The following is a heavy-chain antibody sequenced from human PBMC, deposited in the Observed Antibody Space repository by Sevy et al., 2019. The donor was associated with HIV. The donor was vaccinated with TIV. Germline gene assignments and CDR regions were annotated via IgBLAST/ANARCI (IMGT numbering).Heavy chain of an antibody. J-gene: IGHJ6*02. CDR1: GFTFSGSA. V-gene: IGHV3-64D*09. CDR2: ISSSGSSA. Sequence: GGSLILSCSASGFTFSGSALHWVRQAPGKGLEYVSVISSSGSSAYYAESVRGRFTISRDNSKNTLYLQMRSLRAQDTAVYYCVKDSIFYDSSSGYRPFYYYGMDVWGQGTSVTVSS. CDR3: VKDSIFYDSSSGYRPFYYYGMDV. D-gene: IGHD3-3*01.